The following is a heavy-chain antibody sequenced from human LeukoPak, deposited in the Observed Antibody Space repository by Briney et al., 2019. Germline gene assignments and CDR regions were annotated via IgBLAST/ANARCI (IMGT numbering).Heavy chain of an antibody. CDR3: ARDGYNSFDS. V-gene: IGHV4-59*01. J-gene: IGHJ4*02. D-gene: IGHD5-24*01. CDR1: GGSISNYY. Sequence: NPSETLSLTCTVSGGSISNYYWSWIRQPPGKGLEWIGYVYYSGSTTYNPSLKSRVTISVDTSKNQFSLKLSSVTAADTAVYYCARDGYNSFDSWGKGTLVTVSS. CDR2: VYYSGST.